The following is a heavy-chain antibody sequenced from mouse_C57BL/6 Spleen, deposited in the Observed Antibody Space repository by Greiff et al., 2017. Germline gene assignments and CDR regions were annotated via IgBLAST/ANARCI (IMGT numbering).Heavy chain of an antibody. CDR3: ARYGYGNAMGG. V-gene: IGHV1-52*01. CDR1: GYTFTSYW. Sequence: QVQLQQPGAELVRPGSSVKLSCKASGYTFTSYWMHWVKQRPIQGLEWIGNIDPSDSETNYNQKFKDKATLTVDKSSSTAYMQLSSLTSEDYAVYYCARYGYGNAMGGWGQGASVTVSS. D-gene: IGHD2-10*02. J-gene: IGHJ4*01. CDR2: IDPSDSET.